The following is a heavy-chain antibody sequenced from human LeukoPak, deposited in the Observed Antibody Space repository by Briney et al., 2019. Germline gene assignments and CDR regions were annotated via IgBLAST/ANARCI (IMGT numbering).Heavy chain of an antibody. J-gene: IGHJ4*02. CDR3: ARDFGSSIGYFDY. CDR1: RFTFSSYT. D-gene: IGHD6-19*01. V-gene: IGHV3-48*01. Sequence: TGGSLRLSCAASRFTFSSYTMNWVRQAPGKGLEWVSHISSRSSTIYDADSGKGRFTFSSDNAKNSLFLQMNSLRAQDTAVYYCARDFGSSIGYFDYWGQGTLVTVSS. CDR2: ISSRSSTI.